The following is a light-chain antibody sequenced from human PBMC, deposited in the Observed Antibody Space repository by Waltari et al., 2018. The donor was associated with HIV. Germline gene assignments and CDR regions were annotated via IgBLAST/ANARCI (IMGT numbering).Light chain of an antibody. Sequence: DIQLTQSPSSLSASVGDRVTITCRASQTISRYLNWYQQKPGEAPKVLIYATSSLHGGVPSMFSGSVFGTDFTLTISSLQVEDFATYYCQQSYSTPSCTFGQGTKVEMK. CDR3: QQSYSTPSCT. J-gene: IGKJ1*01. CDR1: QTISRY. V-gene: IGKV1-39*01. CDR2: ATS.